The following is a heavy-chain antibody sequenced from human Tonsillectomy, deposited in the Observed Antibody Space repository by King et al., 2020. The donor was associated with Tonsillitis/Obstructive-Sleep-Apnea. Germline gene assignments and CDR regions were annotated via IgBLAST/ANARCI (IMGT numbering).Heavy chain of an antibody. CDR3: ARHYHWLPDY. CDR1: GYSFTSYW. Sequence: VQLVESGAEVKKPGESLRISCKGSGYSFTSYWISCVRQMPGKGLEWMGRIDPSDSYTNYSPSFKGHVTISADKSITTAYLQWSSLKASDTAMYYCARHYHWLPDYWGQGTLVTVSS. CDR2: IDPSDSYT. J-gene: IGHJ4*02. V-gene: IGHV5-10-1*01. D-gene: IGHD5-12*01.